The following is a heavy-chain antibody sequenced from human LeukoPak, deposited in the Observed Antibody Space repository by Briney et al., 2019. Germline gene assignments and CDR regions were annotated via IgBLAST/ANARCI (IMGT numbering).Heavy chain of an antibody. CDR2: ISWNSGSI. V-gene: IGHV3-9*01. D-gene: IGHD3-9*01. J-gene: IGHJ4*02. CDR3: AKDTYYDILTGHFDY. Sequence: GGSLRLSCAASGFTFDDYAMHWVRQAPGKGLEWVSGISWNSGSIGYADSVKGRFTISRDSAKNSLYLQMNSLRAEDTALYYCAKDTYYDILTGHFDYWGQGTLVTVSS. CDR1: GFTFDDYA.